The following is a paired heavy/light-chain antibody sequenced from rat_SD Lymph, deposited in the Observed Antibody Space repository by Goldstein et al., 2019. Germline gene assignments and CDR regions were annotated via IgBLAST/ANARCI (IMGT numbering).Light chain of an antibody. CDR2: WAS. Sequence: DIVMTQTPSSQAVSAGEKVTMSCKSSQSLLYSENKKNYLAWYQQKPGQSPKLLISWASTRESGVPDRFIGSGSGTDFTLTISSVQAEDLAVYYCEQYYDTPLTFGSGTKLEIK. V-gene: IGKV8S4*01. CDR1: QSLLYSENKKNY. CDR3: EQYYDTPLT. J-gene: IGKJ5*01.
Heavy chain of an antibody. CDR1: GFTFSNYG. CDR2: ISSGSSYI. Sequence: EVQLVESGGGLVQPGRSLKLSCVASGFTFSNYGMNWIRQAPGKGLEWVAYISSGSSYIYYAETVKGRFTISRDNAKNTLYLQMTSLRSEDTALYYCARSTGELEGDYWGQGVMVTVSS. V-gene: IGHV5-34*01. J-gene: IGHJ2*01. D-gene: IGHD1-11*01. CDR3: ARSTGELEGDY.